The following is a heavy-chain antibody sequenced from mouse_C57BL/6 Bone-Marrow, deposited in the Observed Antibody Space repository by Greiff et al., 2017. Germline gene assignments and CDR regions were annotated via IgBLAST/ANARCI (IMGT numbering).Heavy chain of an antibody. D-gene: IGHD2-4*01. CDR1: GFSLTSYG. CDR2: IWGGGST. J-gene: IGHJ4*01. CDR3: ARRRYDYDYAIDY. Sequence: VQLQQPGPGLVQPSQSLSITCTASGFSLTSYGVQWVRQSPGKGLEWLGVIWGGGSTDYNAAFISRLSISKDNSKSQVFFKMSRLQAEDTAIYYCARRRYDYDYAIDYWGQGTSVTVSS. V-gene: IGHV2-2*01.